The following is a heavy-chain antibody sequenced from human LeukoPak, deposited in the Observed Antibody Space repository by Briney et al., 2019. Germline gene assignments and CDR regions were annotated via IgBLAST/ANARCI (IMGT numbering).Heavy chain of an antibody. V-gene: IGHV1-2*02. Sequence: ASVKVSCKASGYTFTSYDINWVRQATGQGLEWMGWINPNSGDTNYAQKFQGRVTMTRDTSISTAYMELSRLTSDDTAVYYCARVGITARCFDYWGQGTLVTVSS. CDR3: ARVGITARCFDY. CDR1: GYTFTSYD. J-gene: IGHJ4*02. CDR2: INPNSGDT. D-gene: IGHD6-25*01.